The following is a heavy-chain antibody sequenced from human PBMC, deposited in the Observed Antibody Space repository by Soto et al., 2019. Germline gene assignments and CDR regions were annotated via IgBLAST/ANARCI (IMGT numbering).Heavy chain of an antibody. CDR3: VKRSPGTMLDN. Sequence: SETLSLTCTVSGGSITSSNFYWGWVRQPPGKGLEWIGTLYSGGSAYCNASLKSRVAMSVDTSKNQFSLKVTSVTAADTAVYYCVKRSPGTMLDNWGQGTLVTVSS. J-gene: IGHJ4*02. CDR1: GGSITSSNFY. V-gene: IGHV4-39*01. CDR2: LYSGGSA.